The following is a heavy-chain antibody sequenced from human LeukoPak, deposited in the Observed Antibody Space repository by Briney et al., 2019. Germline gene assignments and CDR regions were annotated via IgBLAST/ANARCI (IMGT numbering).Heavy chain of an antibody. V-gene: IGHV4-39*01. CDR3: ARPSRDYYDSSGYYFDY. D-gene: IGHD3-22*01. CDR1: GGSISSSSYY. CDR2: IYYSGST. Sequence: SETLSLTCTVSGGSISSSSYYWGWIRQPPGKGLEWIGSIYYSGSTYYNPSLKSRVTISVDTSKNQFSLKLSSVTAADTAVYYCARPSRDYYDSSGYYFDYWGQGTLVTVSS. J-gene: IGHJ4*02.